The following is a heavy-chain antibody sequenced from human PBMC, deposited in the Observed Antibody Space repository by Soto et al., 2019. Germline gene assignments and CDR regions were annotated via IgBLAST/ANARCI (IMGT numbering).Heavy chain of an antibody. CDR1: GFTFSSNA. CDR3: AKVTSGD. J-gene: IGHJ4*02. Sequence: EVELLESGGGLVQPGGSLRLSCAASGFTFSSNAMSWVRQAPGKGLEWVSVISGGGGSTNYADSVKGRFSISRDNSKNTLYLQMNSLRVEDTAVYYCAKVTSGDWGQGTLVTVSS. D-gene: IGHD1-26*01. V-gene: IGHV3-23*01. CDR2: ISGGGGST.